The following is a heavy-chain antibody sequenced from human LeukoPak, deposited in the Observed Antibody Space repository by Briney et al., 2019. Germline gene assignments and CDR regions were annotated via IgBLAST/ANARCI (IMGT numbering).Heavy chain of an antibody. CDR2: IYYSGST. J-gene: IGHJ4*02. CDR1: GGSISSSSYY. V-gene: IGHV4-39*01. CDR3: ATRIAADFFDY. D-gene: IGHD6-13*01. Sequence: SETLSLTCTVSGGSISSSSYYWGWIRRPPGKGLEWIGSIYYSGSTYYNPSLKSRVTISVDTSKNQFSLKLSSVTAADTAVYYCATRIAADFFDYWGQGTLVTVSS.